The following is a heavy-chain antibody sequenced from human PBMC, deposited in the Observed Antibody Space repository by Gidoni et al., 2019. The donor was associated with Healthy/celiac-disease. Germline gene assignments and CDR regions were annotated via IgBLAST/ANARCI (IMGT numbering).Heavy chain of an antibody. D-gene: IGHD6-19*01. J-gene: IGHJ4*02. CDR1: GYTLTELS. CDR2: FDPEDGET. Sequence: QVQLVQSGAEVKKPGASVKVSCKVSGYTLTELSMHWVRQAPGKGLEWMGGFDPEDGETIYAQKFQGRVTMTEDTSTDTAYMELSSLRSEDTAVYYCATGDSSGGNRLYYFDYWGQGTLVTVSS. V-gene: IGHV1-24*01. CDR3: ATGDSSGGNRLYYFDY.